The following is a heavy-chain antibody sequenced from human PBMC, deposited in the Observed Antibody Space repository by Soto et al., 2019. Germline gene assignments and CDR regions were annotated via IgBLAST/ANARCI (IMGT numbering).Heavy chain of an antibody. CDR2: IYWDDDK. V-gene: IGHV2-5*02. D-gene: IGHD3-22*01. CDR1: GFSLSTSGVG. J-gene: IGHJ4*02. Sequence: SGPTLVNPTQTLTLTCTFSGFSLSTSGVGVGWIRQPPGKALEWPALIYWDDDKRYSPSLKSRLTITKDTSKNQVVLTMTNMDPVDTATYYCAHRGYYYDSSGHHSRFDYWGQGTLVTVSS. CDR3: AHRGYYYDSSGHHSRFDY.